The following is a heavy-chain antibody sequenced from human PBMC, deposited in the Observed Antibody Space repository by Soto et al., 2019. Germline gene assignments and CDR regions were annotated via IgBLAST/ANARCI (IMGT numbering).Heavy chain of an antibody. J-gene: IGHJ4*02. CDR1: GFTFTNAW. CDR2: IQSKTDGATT. V-gene: IGHV3-15*07. Sequence: EVHLLESGGGLVKPGGSLRLSCAASGFTFTNAWMTWIHQVPGKGLEWVGRIQSKTDGATTDHAAHVTGRFTISRDDSINTLYLDMNSLETEDTALYYCPTSNYYESRTFPQAPFDFWGPGTLVTVSS. D-gene: IGHD3-22*01. CDR3: PTSNYYESRTFPQAPFDF.